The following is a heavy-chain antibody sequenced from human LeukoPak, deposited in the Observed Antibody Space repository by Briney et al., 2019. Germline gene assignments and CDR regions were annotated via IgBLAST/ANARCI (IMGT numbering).Heavy chain of an antibody. Sequence: GGSLRLSCAGSGFTFSNYAMIWVRQAPGKGLEWVSAIKGSGSYTKYADSVTGRFTISRDNSKNMLYLQMNSLTAGDTAIYYCAKDPNGDYIGAFDFGGQGTMVTVSS. CDR2: IKGSGSYT. CDR1: GFTFSNYA. D-gene: IGHD4-17*01. CDR3: AKDPNGDYIGAFDF. J-gene: IGHJ3*01. V-gene: IGHV3-23*01.